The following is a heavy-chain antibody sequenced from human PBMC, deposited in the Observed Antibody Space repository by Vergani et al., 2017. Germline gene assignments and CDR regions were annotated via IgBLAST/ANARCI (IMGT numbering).Heavy chain of an antibody. CDR1: GFTFSIYS. J-gene: IGHJ4*02. V-gene: IGHV3-48*01. CDR2: ISSSSSTI. Sequence: EVQLVESGGGLVQPGGSLRLSCAASGFTFSIYSMNWVRQAPGKGLAWGSYISSSSSTIYYADSVKGRFTISRDNAKNSLYLQMHSLRAEDTAVYYCARGPPTYDFWSGYWGEGLAEGLDYWGQGTLVTVSS. D-gene: IGHD3-3*01. CDR3: ARGPPTYDFWSGYWGEGLAEGLDY.